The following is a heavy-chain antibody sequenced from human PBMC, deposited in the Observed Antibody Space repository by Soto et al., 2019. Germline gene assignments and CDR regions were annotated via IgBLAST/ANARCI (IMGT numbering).Heavy chain of an antibody. Sequence: EVQLLESGGGFVQPGGSLRLSCAASGFAFSSYGLNWVRQAPGKGLEWVSVISDSGTTYYADSVKGRFTISRDNSKNTLYLQMSSLRAEDTAVYYSGGISVGSWGQGTLVTVSS. CDR1: GFAFSSYG. CDR2: ISDSGTT. CDR3: GGISVGS. J-gene: IGHJ5*02. V-gene: IGHV3-23*01. D-gene: IGHD6-19*01.